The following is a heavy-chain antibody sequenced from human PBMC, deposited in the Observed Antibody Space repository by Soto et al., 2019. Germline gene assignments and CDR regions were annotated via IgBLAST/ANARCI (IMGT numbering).Heavy chain of an antibody. D-gene: IGHD2-2*01. V-gene: IGHV3-30*07. Sequence: HPGGSLRLSCAASGFTFSSYAMHWVRQAPGKGLEWLVLISYDGSDKYYAGSVKGRFTISRDNSKNTLYLQMNSLRAEDTVVYYCARDFVPAATMYYYGMDVWGQGTTVTVSS. CDR2: ISYDGSDK. CDR3: ARDFVPAATMYYYGMDV. CDR1: GFTFSSYA. J-gene: IGHJ6*02.